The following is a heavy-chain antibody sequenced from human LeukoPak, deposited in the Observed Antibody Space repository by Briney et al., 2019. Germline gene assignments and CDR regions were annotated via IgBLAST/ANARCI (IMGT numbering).Heavy chain of an antibody. CDR2: IHTSGST. J-gene: IGHJ4*02. D-gene: IGHD6-19*01. CDR3: AGRAQTTGWSFDY. Sequence: SETLSLTCAVYGGSFSGYYWSWIRQPAGKGLEWIGQIHTSGSTNYNPSLKSRVAMSIDTSKNQFSLELSSVTAADTSVYYCAGRAQTTGWSFDYWGQGALVTVSS. CDR1: GGSFSGYY. V-gene: IGHV4-59*10.